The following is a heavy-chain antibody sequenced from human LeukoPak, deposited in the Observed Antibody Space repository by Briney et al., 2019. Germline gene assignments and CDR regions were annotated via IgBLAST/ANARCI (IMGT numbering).Heavy chain of an antibody. CDR2: IYYSGST. Sequence: SETLSLTCTVSGGSISSSSYYWGWIRQPPGKGLEWIGSIYYSGSTYYNPSLKSRVTISVDTSKNQFSLKLSSVTAADTAVYYCARHPRAVWGSYRYSFDYWGQGTLVTVSS. CDR1: GGSISSSSYY. J-gene: IGHJ4*02. D-gene: IGHD3-16*02. CDR3: ARHPRAVWGSYRYSFDY. V-gene: IGHV4-39*01.